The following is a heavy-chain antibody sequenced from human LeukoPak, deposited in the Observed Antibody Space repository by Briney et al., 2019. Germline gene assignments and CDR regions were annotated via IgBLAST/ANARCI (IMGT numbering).Heavy chain of an antibody. CDR3: ARQIAASAGDAFDI. CDR2: IIPIFGTA. J-gene: IGHJ3*02. Sequence: SVKVSCKSSGGTFSSYAISWVRQAPGQGLEWMGGIIPIFGTANYAQKFQGRVTITADESTSTAYMELSSLRSEDTAVYYCARQIAASAGDAFDIWGQGTMVTVSS. D-gene: IGHD6-25*01. CDR1: GGTFSSYA. V-gene: IGHV1-69*13.